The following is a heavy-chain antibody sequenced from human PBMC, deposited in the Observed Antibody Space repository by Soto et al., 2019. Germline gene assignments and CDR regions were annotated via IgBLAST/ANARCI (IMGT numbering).Heavy chain of an antibody. CDR1: GYSFSSYG. CDR2: ISPYNDDT. J-gene: IGHJ6*02. V-gene: IGHV1-18*01. Sequence: GASVKVSCKASGYSFSSYGITWVRQAPGQGLEWLGWISPYNDDTKYAQRLQGRVTMTTDTSTRTAYMDIRGLRSDDTAIYYCARGGYYDSSGARNYHYYGMXVWGQGTTVTVSS. CDR3: ARGGYYDSSGARNYHYYGMXV. D-gene: IGHD3-22*01.